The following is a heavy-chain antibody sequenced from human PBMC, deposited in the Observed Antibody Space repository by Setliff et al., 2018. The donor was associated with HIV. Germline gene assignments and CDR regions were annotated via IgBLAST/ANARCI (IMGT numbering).Heavy chain of an antibody. D-gene: IGHD6-19*01. V-gene: IGHV4-39*01. Sequence: PSETLSLTCSVSGGPITSNTYFWDWIRQAPGKGLEWIGSIYHSGNTYYNPSPKSRVSISVDTSKRQFSLKLTSVTAGDSALYYCARRRGQKATGWYYFDFWGQ. J-gene: IGHJ4*02. CDR1: GGPITSNTYF. CDR3: ARRRGQKATGWYYFDF. CDR2: IYHSGNT.